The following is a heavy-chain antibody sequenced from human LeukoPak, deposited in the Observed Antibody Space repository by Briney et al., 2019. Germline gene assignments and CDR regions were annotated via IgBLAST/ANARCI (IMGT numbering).Heavy chain of an antibody. J-gene: IGHJ4*02. CDR3: ARDPDILTGYYDHSFDY. V-gene: IGHV3-74*01. CDR1: GFTFSSYW. CDR2: INSDGSST. Sequence: GGSLRLSCAASGFTFSSYWMHWVRQAPGKGLVWVSRINSDGSSTSYADSVKGRFTISRDNAKNTLYLQMNSLRAEDTAVYYCARDPDILTGYYDHSFDYWGQGTLVTVSS. D-gene: IGHD3-9*01.